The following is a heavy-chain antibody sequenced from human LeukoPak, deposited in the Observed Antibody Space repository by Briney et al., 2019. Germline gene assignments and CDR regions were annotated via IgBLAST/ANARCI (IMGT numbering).Heavy chain of an antibody. V-gene: IGHV4-59*01. CDR2: IYYSGST. J-gene: IGHJ3*02. Sequence: SETLSLTCTVSGGSISSYYWSWLRQPPGKGLEWIGYIYYSGSTNYNPSLKSRVTISVDTSKNQFSLKLSSVTAADTAVYYCASRGGWGPSGAFDIWGQGTMVTVSS. D-gene: IGHD3-10*01. CDR3: ASRGGWGPSGAFDI. CDR1: GGSISSYY.